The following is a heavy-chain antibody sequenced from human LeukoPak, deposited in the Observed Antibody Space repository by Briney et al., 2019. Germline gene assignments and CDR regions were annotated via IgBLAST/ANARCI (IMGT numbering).Heavy chain of an antibody. Sequence: GGSLRLSCAASGFILSDYNMNWVRQAPGKGLEWVSFIAISGTYITYADSVKGRFTISRDNAKNSLYLQMNSLRAEDTAVYYCARDLSATARVYDYWGQGILVTVSS. CDR3: ARDLSATARVYDY. CDR2: IAISGTYI. V-gene: IGHV3-21*01. CDR1: GFILSDYN. J-gene: IGHJ4*02. D-gene: IGHD1-26*01.